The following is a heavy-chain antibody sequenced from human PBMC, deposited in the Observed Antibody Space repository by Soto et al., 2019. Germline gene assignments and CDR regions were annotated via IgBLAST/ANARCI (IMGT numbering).Heavy chain of an antibody. V-gene: IGHV3-73*02. CDR1: GFTFSGSA. D-gene: IGHD6-6*01. CDR3: SWYRSSSGPPDY. CDR2: IRSKANSYAT. Sequence: EVQLVESGGGLVQPGGSLKLSCAASGFTFSGSAMHWVRQASGKGLEWVGRIRSKANSYATAYAASVKGRFTISRDDSKNTAYLQMNSLKTEDTAVYYCSWYRSSSGPPDYWGQGTLVTVSS. J-gene: IGHJ4*02.